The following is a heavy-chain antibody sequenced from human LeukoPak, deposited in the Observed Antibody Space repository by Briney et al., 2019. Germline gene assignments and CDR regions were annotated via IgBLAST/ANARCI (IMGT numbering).Heavy chain of an antibody. Sequence: GSLRLSCAASGFTFSSYAMTWVRQAPGKGLEWVSGIGGSSGKIFYADSVKGRSTISRDNSKNTLYLQMNTLRAEDTAVYFCAKQPYQYVSGSPSWLDPWGQGTLVTVSS. CDR3: AKQPYQYVSGSPSWLDP. J-gene: IGHJ5*02. D-gene: IGHD3-10*01. V-gene: IGHV3-23*01. CDR1: GFTFSSYA. CDR2: IGGSSGKI.